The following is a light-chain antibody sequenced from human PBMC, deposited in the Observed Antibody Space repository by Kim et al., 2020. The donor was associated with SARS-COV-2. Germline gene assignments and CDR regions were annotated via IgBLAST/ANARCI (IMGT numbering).Light chain of an antibody. V-gene: IGKV3-15*01. CDR3: QQYAYWRA. CDR2: AAS. Sequence: SLSPGESATLSGKAIQSISTDLAWYQQKPGQTPRVLIYAASARATGIPARFSGSGSKTEFTLTITNVQSEDCAVYYCQQYAYWRAFGQGTRLEIK. CDR1: QSISTD. J-gene: IGKJ5*01.